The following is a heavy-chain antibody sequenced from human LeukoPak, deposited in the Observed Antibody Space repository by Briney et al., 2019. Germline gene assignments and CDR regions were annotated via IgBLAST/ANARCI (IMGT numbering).Heavy chain of an antibody. Sequence: PSQTLSLTCNVSGVSVSDGRYYWTWIRQHPGKGLEWIGYKYYSGSAKYNPSLKSRLTISVDTSKNQFSLQLTSVTAADTATYYCATPYCSSISCLDVFGMWGQGTRVTVSS. V-gene: IGHV4-31*03. CDR3: ATPYCSSISCLDVFGM. CDR2: KYYSGSA. D-gene: IGHD2-2*01. J-gene: IGHJ3*02. CDR1: GVSVSDGRYY.